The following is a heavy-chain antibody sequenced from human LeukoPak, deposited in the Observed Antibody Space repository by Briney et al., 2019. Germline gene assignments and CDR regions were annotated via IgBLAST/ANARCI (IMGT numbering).Heavy chain of an antibody. CDR1: GFTFSTYA. Sequence: GGSLRLSCAASGFTFSTYAMHWVRQAPGKGLEWVAVIWYDGSNKYYADSVKGRFTISRDNSKNTLYLQMNSLRVEDTAVYYCARRSGYSSSWYGGFDYWGQGTLVTVSS. CDR3: ARRSGYSSSWYGGFDY. V-gene: IGHV3-33*01. CDR2: IWYDGSNK. D-gene: IGHD6-13*01. J-gene: IGHJ4*02.